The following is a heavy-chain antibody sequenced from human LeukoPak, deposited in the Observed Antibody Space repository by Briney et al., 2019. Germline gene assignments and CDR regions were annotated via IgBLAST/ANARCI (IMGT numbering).Heavy chain of an antibody. V-gene: IGHV1-69*05. CDR1: GGTFSSYA. CDR3: ATTYYYDSSGSSSYYMDV. D-gene: IGHD3-22*01. Sequence: ASVKVSCKASGGTFSSYAISWVRQAPGQGLEWMGGIIPIFGTPNYAQKFQGRVTITTDESTSTAYMELSSLRSEDTAVYYCATTYYYDSSGSSSYYMDVWGKGTTVTVSS. CDR2: IIPIFGTP. J-gene: IGHJ6*03.